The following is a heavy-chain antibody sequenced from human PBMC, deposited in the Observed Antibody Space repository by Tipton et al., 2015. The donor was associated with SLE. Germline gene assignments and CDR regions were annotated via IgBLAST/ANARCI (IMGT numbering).Heavy chain of an antibody. CDR1: GFTFSNAW. Sequence: SLRLSCAASGFTFSNAWMSWVRQAPGKGLEWVGRIKSKTDGGTTDYAAPVKGRFTISRDDSKNTLYLQMNSQKTEDTAVYYCTSSEPTVTTDYYYMGFLGKGTTGTVSS. D-gene: IGHD4-17*01. CDR3: TSSEPTVTTDYYYMGF. J-gene: IGHJ6*03. V-gene: IGHV3-15*01. CDR2: IKSKTDGGTT.